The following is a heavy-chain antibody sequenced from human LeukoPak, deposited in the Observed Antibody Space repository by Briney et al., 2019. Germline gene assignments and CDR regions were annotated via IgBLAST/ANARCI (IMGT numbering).Heavy chain of an antibody. CDR1: GYSFTSYW. J-gene: IGHJ6*02. Sequence: GESLKISCKGSGYSFTSYWIVWVRQTPWKGLEWMGIIYPGDSDTRYSPSFQGQVTISADKSISTTYLQWSSLKASDTAMYYCARQGLYCSSTSCYVRYYGMDVWGQGTTVTVS. D-gene: IGHD2-2*01. CDR2: IYPGDSDT. CDR3: ARQGLYCSSTSCYVRYYGMDV. V-gene: IGHV5-51*01.